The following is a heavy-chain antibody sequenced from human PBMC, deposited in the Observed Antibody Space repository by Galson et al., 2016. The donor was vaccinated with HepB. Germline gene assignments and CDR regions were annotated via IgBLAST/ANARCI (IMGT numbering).Heavy chain of an antibody. Sequence: ETLSLTCTVSGVSLSSYYWSWIRQPPGKGLEWIGYIYYSGGSTNYNPSLRSRVTISVDTLKNQFSLKLSSVTAAHTAAYFCARVRIAVAENSYFFDSWGQGTLVTVSS. J-gene: IGHJ4*02. D-gene: IGHD6-19*01. CDR2: IYYSGGST. CDR3: ARVRIAVAENSYFFDS. V-gene: IGHV4-59*01. CDR1: GVSLSSYY.